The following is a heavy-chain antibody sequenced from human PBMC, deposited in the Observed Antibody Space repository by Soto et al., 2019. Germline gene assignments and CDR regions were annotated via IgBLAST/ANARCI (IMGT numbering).Heavy chain of an antibody. Sequence: SETLSLTCAVSGGSISSSHWWSWVRPPPLRVLEWIGEIYHSGSTNYNPSLKSRGTRSVDKSKNQFSLKLSSVTAADTAVYYCARAKLNCFDPWGRGTLVTVSS. CDR1: GGSISSSHW. J-gene: IGHJ5*02. CDR3: ARAKLNCFDP. V-gene: IGHV4-4*02. CDR2: IYHSGST.